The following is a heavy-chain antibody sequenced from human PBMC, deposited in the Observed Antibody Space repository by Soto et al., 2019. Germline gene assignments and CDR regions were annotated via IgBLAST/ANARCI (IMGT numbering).Heavy chain of an antibody. D-gene: IGHD3-22*01. J-gene: IGHJ6*02. CDR1: GFTFSSYS. CDR2: ISSSSSYI. CDR3: ARDRVVSDSSVIGHYYYGMDV. V-gene: IGHV3-21*01. Sequence: PGGSLRLSCAASGFTFSSYSMNWVRQAPGKGLEWVSSISSSSSYIYYADSVKGRFTISRDNAKNSLYLQTNSLRAEDTAVYYCARDRVVSDSSVIGHYYYGMDVWGQGTTVTVSS.